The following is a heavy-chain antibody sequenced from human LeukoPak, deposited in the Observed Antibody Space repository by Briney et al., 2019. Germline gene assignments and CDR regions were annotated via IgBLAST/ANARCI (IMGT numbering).Heavy chain of an antibody. J-gene: IGHJ5*02. CDR1: GGSFSGYY. CDR2: INHSGST. Sequence: SETLSLTCAGYGGSFSGYYWSWIRQPPGKGLEWIGEINHSGSTNYNPSLKSRVTISVDTSKNQFSLKLSSVTAADTAVYYCARRTLLWFGELFGRNWFDPWGQGTLVTVSS. CDR3: ARRTLLWFGELFGRNWFDP. D-gene: IGHD3-10*01. V-gene: IGHV4-34*01.